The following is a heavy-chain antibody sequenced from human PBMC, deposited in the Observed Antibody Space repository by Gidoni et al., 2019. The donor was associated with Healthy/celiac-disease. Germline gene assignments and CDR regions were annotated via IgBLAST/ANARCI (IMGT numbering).Heavy chain of an antibody. V-gene: IGHV2-26*01. CDR1: GFSLSNASMG. D-gene: IGHD3-16*02. J-gene: IGHJ4*02. CDR2: IFSNDEK. Sequence: QVTLKASGPVLVKPTETLTLTCTVSGFSLSNASMGVSWIRQPPGKALEWLAHIFSNDEKSYSTSLKSRLTISKDTSKSQVVLTMTNMDPVDTATYYCARIRGDDYVWGSYRYTSFDYWGQGTLVTVSS. CDR3: ARIRGDDYVWGSYRYTSFDY.